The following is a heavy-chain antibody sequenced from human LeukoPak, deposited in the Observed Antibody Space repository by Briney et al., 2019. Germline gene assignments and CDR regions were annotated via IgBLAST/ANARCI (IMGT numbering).Heavy chain of an antibody. CDR3: AKKGGYFDWSEYYFDY. V-gene: IGHV3-48*04. D-gene: IGHD3-9*01. CDR1: GFTFSSYS. J-gene: IGHJ4*02. CDR2: ISSSSSTI. Sequence: GGSLRLSCAASGFTFSSYSMNWVRQAPGKGLEWVSYISSSSSTIYYADSVKGRFTISRDNAKNSLYLQMNSLRAEDTAVCYCAKKGGYFDWSEYYFDYWGQGTLVTVSS.